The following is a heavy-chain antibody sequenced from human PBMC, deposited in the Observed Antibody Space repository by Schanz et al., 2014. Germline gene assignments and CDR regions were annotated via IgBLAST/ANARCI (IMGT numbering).Heavy chain of an antibody. CDR2: IGNGGVTI. V-gene: IGHV3-11*01. D-gene: IGHD3-10*01. CDR3: ARIGGSVFDY. CDR1: GFTFSAYA. J-gene: IGHJ4*02. Sequence: QVHLLESGGGLVEPGGSLRLSCAASGFTFSAYAMAWIRQPPGRGLEWVSYIGNGGVTIYYADSVKGRFTISRDNSKNSLYLQMNSLRAEDTAVYYCARIGGSVFDYWAQGTLVTVSS.